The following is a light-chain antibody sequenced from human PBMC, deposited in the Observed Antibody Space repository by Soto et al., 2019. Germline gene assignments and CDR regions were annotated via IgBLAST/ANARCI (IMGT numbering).Light chain of an antibody. CDR2: EVF. CDR3: SSYTTATNYV. Sequence: QSVLTHPASVSWSPGHSITISCTGSNSDVGGYRYVSWYQQHPAKAPQLMIYEVFNRPSGVSHRFSGSKSGNTASLTISGLQAEDEADYYCSSYTTATNYVFGTGTKVTVL. CDR1: NSDVGGYRY. V-gene: IGLV2-14*01. J-gene: IGLJ1*01.